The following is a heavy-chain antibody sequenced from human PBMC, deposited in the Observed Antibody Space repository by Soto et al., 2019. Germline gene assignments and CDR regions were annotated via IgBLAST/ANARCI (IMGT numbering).Heavy chain of an antibody. CDR1: GGSFSGYY. D-gene: IGHD5-18*01. Sequence: PSETLSLTCAVHGGSFSGYYWSWIRQPPGKGLEWIGYIYYSGSTNYNPSLKSRVAISVDTSKNQFSLKLSSVTAADTAVYYCARKRYSYGQTPLSYYGMDVWGQGTTVTVSS. CDR3: ARKRYSYGQTPLSYYGMDV. J-gene: IGHJ6*02. CDR2: IYYSGST. V-gene: IGHV4-59*08.